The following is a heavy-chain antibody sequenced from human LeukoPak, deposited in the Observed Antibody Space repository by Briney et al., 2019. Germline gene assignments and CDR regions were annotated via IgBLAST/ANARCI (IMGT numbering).Heavy chain of an antibody. J-gene: IGHJ5*02. D-gene: IGHD1-26*01. CDR2: ISPRGGST. CDR1: GYTFTGYY. Sequence: GASVKVSCKASGYTFTGYYMHWVRQAPGQGLEWLGLISPRGGSTWYAQRFQGRVTMTRDMSTSTDYMELSSLRSEDTAVYYCARDNSVGDYAWWFDPWGQGTLVTVSS. CDR3: ARDNSVGDYAWWFDP. V-gene: IGHV1-46*01.